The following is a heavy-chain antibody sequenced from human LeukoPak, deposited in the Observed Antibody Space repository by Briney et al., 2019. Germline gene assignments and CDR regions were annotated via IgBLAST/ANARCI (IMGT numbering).Heavy chain of an antibody. CDR2: ISSSGGST. D-gene: IGHD1-26*01. J-gene: IGHJ4*02. CDR3: AKATSGTYGYFEC. Sequence: ASVKVSCKASGGTFSSYAMSWVRQAPGKGLEWVSAISSSGGSTFYADSVRGRFTVSRDNSKNTLYLQLNSLRAEDTAIYYCAKATSGTYGYFECWGQGTLLTVSS. CDR1: GGTFSSYA. V-gene: IGHV3-23*01.